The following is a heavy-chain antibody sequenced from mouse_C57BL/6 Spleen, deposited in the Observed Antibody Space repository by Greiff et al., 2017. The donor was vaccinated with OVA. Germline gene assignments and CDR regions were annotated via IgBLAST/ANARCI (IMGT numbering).Heavy chain of an antibody. CDR3: TRDRGLFSMDY. CDR1: GFTFSSYA. D-gene: IGHD1-1*01. Sequence: DVQLVESGEGLVKPGGSLKLSCAASGFTFSSYAMPWVRQTPEKRLEWVAYISSGGDYIYYADTVKGRFTISRDNARNTLYLQMSSLKSEDTAMYYCTRDRGLFSMDYWGQGTSVTVSS. CDR2: ISSGGDYI. V-gene: IGHV5-9-1*02. J-gene: IGHJ4*01.